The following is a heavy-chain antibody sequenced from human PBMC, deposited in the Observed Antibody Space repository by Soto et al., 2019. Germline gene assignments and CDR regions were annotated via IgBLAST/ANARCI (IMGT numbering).Heavy chain of an antibody. J-gene: IGHJ6*02. V-gene: IGHV3-33*01. CDR3: ASTYSSGWNGMDV. D-gene: IGHD6-19*01. CDR1: GFTLSSYG. Sequence: LRLSCAASGFTLSSYGMHWVRQAPGKGLEWVAVIWYDGRNKYYADSVKGRFTISRDNSKNTLYLQMNSLRAEDTAVYYCASTYSSGWNGMDVWGQGTTVTVSS. CDR2: IWYDGRNK.